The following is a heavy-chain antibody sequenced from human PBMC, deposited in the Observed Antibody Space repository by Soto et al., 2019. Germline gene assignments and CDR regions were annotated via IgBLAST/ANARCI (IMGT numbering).Heavy chain of an antibody. CDR1: GFTFSSYA. CDR3: ASRSSGWYFDY. Sequence: EVQLLESGGGLVQPGGSLRLSCAASGFTFSSYAMNWVRQAPGKGLEWVSVISGSGSSTYYADSVKGRFTNSRDNSKNTLYLQMNSLRAEDTAVYYCASRSSGWYFDYWGQGTLVTVSS. J-gene: IGHJ4*02. CDR2: ISGSGSST. V-gene: IGHV3-23*01. D-gene: IGHD6-19*01.